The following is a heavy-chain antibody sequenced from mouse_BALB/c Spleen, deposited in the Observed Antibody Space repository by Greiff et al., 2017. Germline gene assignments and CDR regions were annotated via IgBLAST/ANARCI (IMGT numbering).Heavy chain of an antibody. D-gene: IGHD1-1*01. CDR3: ARSSYGSSFDD. J-gene: IGHJ2*01. CDR2: INPYNDGT. V-gene: IGHV1-14*01. CDR1: GYTFTSYV. Sequence: EVQRVESGPELVKPGASVKMSCKASGYTFTSYVMHWVKQKPGQGLEWIGYINPYNDGTKYNEKFKGKATLTSDKSSSTAYMELSSLTSEDSAVYYCARSSYGSSFDDWGQGTTLTVSS.